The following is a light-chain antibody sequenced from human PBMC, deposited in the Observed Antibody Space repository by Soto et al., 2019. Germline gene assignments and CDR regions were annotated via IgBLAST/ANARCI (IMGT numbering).Light chain of an antibody. J-gene: IGKJ5*01. CDR3: QQYGNSPIT. CDR2: KAS. Sequence: DIQMTQSPSSLSASVGDRVTITCRASQSISSYLNWYQQKPGKAPKLLIYKASSLESGVPSRFSGSGSGTEFTLTISSLQPDDFAVYYCQQYGNSPITFGQGTRLEIK. CDR1: QSISSY. V-gene: IGKV1-5*03.